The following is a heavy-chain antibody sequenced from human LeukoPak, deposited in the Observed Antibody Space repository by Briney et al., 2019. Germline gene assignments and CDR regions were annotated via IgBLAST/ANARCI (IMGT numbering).Heavy chain of an antibody. Sequence: GGSLRLSCAASGFTFNSFAMSWVRQAPGKGLEWVSAISGSGGSTYYADSVKGRFTISRDNSKNTLYLQMNSLRAEDTAVYYCAKGLIRGYSYGPSDYWGQGTLVTVSS. CDR2: ISGSGGST. D-gene: IGHD5-18*01. V-gene: IGHV3-23*01. CDR1: GFTFNSFA. J-gene: IGHJ4*02. CDR3: AKGLIRGYSYGPSDY.